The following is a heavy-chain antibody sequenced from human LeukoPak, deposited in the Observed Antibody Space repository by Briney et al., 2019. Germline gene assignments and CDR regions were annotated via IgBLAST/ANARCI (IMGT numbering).Heavy chain of an antibody. CDR1: GFTFSDYY. D-gene: IGHD3-16*01. V-gene: IGHV3-11*01. CDR3: ARTHDLSLYFDL. J-gene: IGHJ4*02. CDR2: ISSSGSTI. Sequence: PGGSLRLSCAASGFTFSDYYMSWIRQAPGKGLEWVSYISSSGSTIYYADSVKGRLTISRDNAKNSLYLQMNSLRAEDTAVYYCARTHDLSLYFDLWGQGTLVTVSS.